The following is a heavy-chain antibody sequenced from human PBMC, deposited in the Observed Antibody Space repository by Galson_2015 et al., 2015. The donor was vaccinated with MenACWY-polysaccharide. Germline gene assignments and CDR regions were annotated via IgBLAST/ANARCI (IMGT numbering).Heavy chain of an antibody. D-gene: IGHD3-22*01. V-gene: IGHV3-30*18. CDR2: ISYDGSNK. CDR3: AKDVDHFDSSGLDS. J-gene: IGHJ5*02. Sequence: SLRLSCAASGLTFSNWWMTWVRQSPGKGLEWVAVISYDGSNKFYADSVKGRFTISRDNSRNTLYLQLNTLRAEDTAIYSCAKDVDHFDSSGLDSWGQGTLVTVSS. CDR1: GLTFSNWW.